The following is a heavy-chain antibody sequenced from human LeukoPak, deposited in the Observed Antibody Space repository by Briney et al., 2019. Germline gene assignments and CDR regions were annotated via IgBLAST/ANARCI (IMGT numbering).Heavy chain of an antibody. CDR1: GLSFSSYG. D-gene: IGHD3-9*01. V-gene: IGHV3-23*01. Sequence: GGSLRLSCTGSGLSFSSYGMGWVRQPPGKGLEWVSAISGSSGSTFYADSVKGRFTISRDNSKNTLYLQMNSLRAEDTAVYYCARSTLRYFDWLWEIDAFDIWGQGTMVTVSS. CDR3: ARSTLRYFDWLWEIDAFDI. CDR2: ISGSSGST. J-gene: IGHJ3*02.